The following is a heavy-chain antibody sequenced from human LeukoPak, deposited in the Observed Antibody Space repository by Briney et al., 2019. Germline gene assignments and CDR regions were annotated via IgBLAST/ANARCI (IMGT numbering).Heavy chain of an antibody. D-gene: IGHD3-22*01. J-gene: IGHJ4*02. CDR3: ARHLFGSGYYPDY. CDR2: IYHSGST. Sequence: PSETLSLTCTVSGYSISSGYYWGWIRQPPGKGLEWIGSIYHSGSTYYNPSLKSRVTISVDTSKKKFSLRLTSVTAADTAVYYCARHLFGSGYYPDYWGQGTLVTVSS. CDR1: GYSISSGYY. V-gene: IGHV4-38-2*02.